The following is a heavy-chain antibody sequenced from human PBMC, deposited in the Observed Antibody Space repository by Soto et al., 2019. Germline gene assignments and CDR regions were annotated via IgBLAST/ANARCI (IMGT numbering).Heavy chain of an antibody. CDR2: INHSGST. D-gene: IGHD5-12*01. Sequence: PSETLSLTCAVYGGSFSGYYWSWIRQPPGKGLEWIGEINHSGSTNYNPSLKSRVTISVDTSKSQFSLKLSSVTAADTAVYYCARSPHVSGKSGYGLDSWGQGTLVTVSS. CDR1: GGSFSGYY. J-gene: IGHJ4*02. CDR3: ARSPHVSGKSGYGLDS. V-gene: IGHV4-34*01.